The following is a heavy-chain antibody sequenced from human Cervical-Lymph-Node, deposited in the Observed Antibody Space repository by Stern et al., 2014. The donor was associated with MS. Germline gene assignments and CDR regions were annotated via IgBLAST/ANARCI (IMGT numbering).Heavy chain of an antibody. D-gene: IGHD4-17*01. V-gene: IGHV7-4-1*02. CDR3: ARDPHDYGDRFDY. Sequence: QLVDSGSEFKKPGASVKVSCKASGYSFTHFALNWVRHAPGQGLQWMGWINTNTGNPSYAQAFTGRFVFSLDTSVSTAYLQISSLKAEDTAVYYCARDPHDYGDRFDYWGQGTLVTVSS. CDR1: GYSFTHFA. J-gene: IGHJ4*02. CDR2: INTNTGNP.